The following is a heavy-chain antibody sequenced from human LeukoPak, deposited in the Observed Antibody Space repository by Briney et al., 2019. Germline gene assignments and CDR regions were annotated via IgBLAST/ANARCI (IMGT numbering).Heavy chain of an antibody. Sequence: PVGSRSLSCAASGLTVSSNYMSWVRQGPGKGLEWVGRTKTNADGGTADYAAPVKGRFTISRDDSKNTLHLRMNSLKTEDTAVYYCTIENYYYFYGMDVWGQGTTVTVS. J-gene: IGHJ6*02. CDR1: GLTVSSNY. V-gene: IGHV3-15*01. CDR2: TKTNADGGTA. CDR3: TIENYYYFYGMDV.